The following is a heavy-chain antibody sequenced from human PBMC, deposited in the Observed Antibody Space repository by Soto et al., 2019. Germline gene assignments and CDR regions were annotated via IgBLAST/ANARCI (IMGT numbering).Heavy chain of an antibody. CDR1: GGSFSGYY. J-gene: IGHJ4*02. CDR2: INHSGST. Sequence: SETLSLTCAVYGGSFSGYYWSWIRQPPGKGLEWIGEINHSGSTNYNPSLKSRVTISVDTSKNQFSLKLSSVTAADTAVYYCARGRTPYYDFWSGHFPGYWGQGTLVTVSS. V-gene: IGHV4-34*01. D-gene: IGHD3-3*01. CDR3: ARGRTPYYDFWSGHFPGY.